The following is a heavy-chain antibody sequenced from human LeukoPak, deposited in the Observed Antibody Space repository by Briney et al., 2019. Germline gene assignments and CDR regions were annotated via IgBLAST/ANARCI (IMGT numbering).Heavy chain of an antibody. CDR2: MNPNSGNT. CDR3: ARGRLDRYCSSTSCYADY. Sequence: ASVKVSCKASGYTFTSYDINWVRQATGQGLEWMGWMNPNSGNTGYAQKFQGRVTITRNTSISTAYMELSSLRSEDTAVYYCARGRLDRYCSSTSCYADYWGQGTLVTVPS. D-gene: IGHD2-2*01. J-gene: IGHJ4*02. V-gene: IGHV1-8*03. CDR1: GYTFTSYD.